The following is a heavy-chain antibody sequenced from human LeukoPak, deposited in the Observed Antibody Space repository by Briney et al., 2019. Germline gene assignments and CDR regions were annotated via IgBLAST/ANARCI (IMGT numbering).Heavy chain of an antibody. CDR2: IYYSGNT. Sequence: SETLSLTCTISGGSISDYYWSWIQQPPGKGLEWIGYIYYSGNTVYNPSLKSRVTISIDTPKKQFSLKLSSVTAADTAVYYCASATGWSNYWGQGTLVTVSS. CDR1: GGSISDYY. J-gene: IGHJ4*02. D-gene: IGHD3-9*01. V-gene: IGHV4-59*01. CDR3: ASATGWSNY.